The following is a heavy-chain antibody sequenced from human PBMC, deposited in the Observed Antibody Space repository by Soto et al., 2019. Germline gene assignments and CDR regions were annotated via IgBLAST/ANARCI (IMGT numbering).Heavy chain of an antibody. CDR1: GFSLSDLF. V-gene: IGHV3-72*01. CDR3: SSIRGVFGY. J-gene: IGHJ4*02. D-gene: IGHD3-10*01. Sequence: EVQLVESGGDLVQPGGSLRLSCSASGFSLSDLFIDWVRQAPGKGLEWVGRTKDKADSYTTEYAAYMKVRFTISSDESRNSLYLQMSSLKTEDTAVYYCSSIRGVFGYWGQGTLVTVSS. CDR2: TKDKADSYTT.